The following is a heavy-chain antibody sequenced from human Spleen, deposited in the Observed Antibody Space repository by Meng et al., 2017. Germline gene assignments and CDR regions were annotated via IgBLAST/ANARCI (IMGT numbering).Heavy chain of an antibody. CDR2: INHSGST. V-gene: IGHV4-34*01. D-gene: IGHD4-11*01. J-gene: IGHJ4*02. Sequence: GSRRPSAVVSGGSFSDYYWSWIRQPPGKGLEWIGEINHSGSTNYNPSLESRATISVDTSKNNLSLKLSSVTAADSAVYYCARGPTTMAHDFDYWGQGTLVTVSS. CDR3: ARGPTTMAHDFDY. CDR1: GGSFSDYY.